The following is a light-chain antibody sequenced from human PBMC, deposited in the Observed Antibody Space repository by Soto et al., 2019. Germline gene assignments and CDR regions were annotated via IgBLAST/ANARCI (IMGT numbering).Light chain of an antibody. Sequence: EIVMTQSPVTLSVSPGERATLSCRASQSVKNNLAWYQQKPGQAPRLLIYGASTRATGIPARFSGSGSGTELTLTISSLQSEDFAVYYCQQYNNWPLTFGQGTRLEIK. J-gene: IGKJ5*01. CDR3: QQYNNWPLT. V-gene: IGKV3-15*01. CDR1: QSVKNN. CDR2: GAS.